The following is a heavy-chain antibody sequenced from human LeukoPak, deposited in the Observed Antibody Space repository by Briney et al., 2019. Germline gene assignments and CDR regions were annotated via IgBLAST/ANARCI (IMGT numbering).Heavy chain of an antibody. J-gene: IGHJ4*02. CDR3: ARGSGYYGSGSVDY. CDR1: GGSISSGGYS. D-gene: IGHD3-10*01. Sequence: SGTLSLTCAVSGGSISSGGYSWSWIRQPPGKGLEWIGYIYHSGSTYYNPSLKSRVTISVDRPKNQFSLKLSSVTAADTAVYYCARGSGYYGSGSVDYWGQGTLVTVSS. V-gene: IGHV4-30-2*01. CDR2: IYHSGST.